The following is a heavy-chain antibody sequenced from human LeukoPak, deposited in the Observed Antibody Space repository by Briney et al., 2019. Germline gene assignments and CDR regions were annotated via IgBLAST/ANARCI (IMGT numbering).Heavy chain of an antibody. CDR3: ARGYSDYEFSY. D-gene: IGHD4-11*01. CDR1: GDSLSSNSAA. J-gene: IGHJ4*02. CDR2: TYYKSKWFN. Sequence: SQTLSLTCAISGDSLSSNSAAWSWIRQSPSRGLEWLGRTYYKSKWFNDYAVSVKRRITINADTSKNQFSLQVNSVTPEDTAVYYCARGYSDYEFSYWGQGTLVTVSS. V-gene: IGHV6-1*01.